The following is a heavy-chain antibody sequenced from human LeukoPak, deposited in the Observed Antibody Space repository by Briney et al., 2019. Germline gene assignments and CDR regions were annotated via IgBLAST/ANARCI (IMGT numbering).Heavy chain of an antibody. J-gene: IGHJ4*02. CDR2: INPSGGST. CDR1: GYTFTSYY. CDR3: AKVVRRYCSGGSCYGY. V-gene: IGHV1-46*01. Sequence: ASVKVSCKASGYTFTSYYMHWVRQAPGQGLEWMGIINPSGGSTSYAQKFQGRVTMTRDTSTSTVYMELSSLRSEDTAVYYCAKVVRRYCSGGSCYGYWGQGTLVTVSS. D-gene: IGHD2-15*01.